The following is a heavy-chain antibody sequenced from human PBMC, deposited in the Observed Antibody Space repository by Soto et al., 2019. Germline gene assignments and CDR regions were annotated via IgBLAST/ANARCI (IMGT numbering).Heavy chain of an antibody. J-gene: IGHJ5*02. Sequence: SETLSLTCTVSGDSVSKYYWNWIRQPAGKGLEWIGRIHSTRSPNYNPSLKSRVTMSVDTSKNQFSLKLNLTSVTAADTAVYYCARSQAYGEYGNLDTWGQGTLVTVSS. V-gene: IGHV4-4*07. D-gene: IGHD4-17*01. CDR1: GDSVSKYY. CDR3: ARSQAYGEYGNLDT. CDR2: IHSTRSP.